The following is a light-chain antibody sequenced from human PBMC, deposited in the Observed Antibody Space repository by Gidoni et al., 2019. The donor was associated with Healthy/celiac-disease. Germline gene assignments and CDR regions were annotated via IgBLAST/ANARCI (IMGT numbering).Light chain of an antibody. V-gene: IGKV1-9*01. CDR3: QQLNSYPHT. CDR2: AAS. CDR1: QGISSY. J-gene: IGKJ2*01. Sequence: DIPLTQSPSILSASVGDRVTITCRASQGISSYLAWYQHKPGKAPKRLIYAASTLQSGVPSRFRGSGSGTEFTLTISSLQPENFATYYCQQLNSYPHTVXXXTKLEIK.